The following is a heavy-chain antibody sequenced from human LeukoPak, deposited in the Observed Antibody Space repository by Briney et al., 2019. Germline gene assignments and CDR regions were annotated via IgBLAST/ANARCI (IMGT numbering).Heavy chain of an antibody. J-gene: IGHJ4*02. CDR1: GFTFSSYA. CDR3: AKSPGYYAYFFDF. CDR2: ISGSGAST. Sequence: GGSLRLSCAASGFTFSSYAMSWVRQAPEKGLEWVSAISGSGASTYHADSVKGRFTISRDNSKNTLYLQMDSLSAEDTAVYYCAKSPGYYAYFFDFWGQGTLVTVSS. V-gene: IGHV3-23*01. D-gene: IGHD3-3*01.